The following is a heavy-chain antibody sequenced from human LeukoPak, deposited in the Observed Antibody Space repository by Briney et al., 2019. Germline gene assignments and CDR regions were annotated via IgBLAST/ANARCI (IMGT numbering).Heavy chain of an antibody. J-gene: IGHJ4*02. CDR2: INYSGRT. V-gene: IGHV4-39*07. CDR3: ARDIDDVGALLDF. CDR1: DDSISDNRYF. D-gene: IGHD1-26*01. Sequence: SETLSLTCTISDDSISDNRYFWAWIRQPLGKGLEWIGSINYSGRTYYNPSLKSRLTMSVDTAKRQFSLKLISVTAADTALYYCARDIDDVGALLDFWGQGTLVTVSS.